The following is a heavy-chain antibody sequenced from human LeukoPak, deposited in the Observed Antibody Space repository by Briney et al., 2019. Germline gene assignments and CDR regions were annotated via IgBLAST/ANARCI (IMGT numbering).Heavy chain of an antibody. CDR3: AKDIAGYSYGFAPIAY. V-gene: IGHV3-9*01. CDR1: GFTCDDYA. D-gene: IGHD5-18*01. J-gene: IGHJ4*02. CDR2: ISWNSGSI. Sequence: GGSLILSSASAGFTCDDYAMHWVRQAPGKVLEWVSGISWNSGSISYSDSVKGRFTISRDNATNSLYLHMNSLRGEDTALYYCAKDIAGYSYGFAPIAYRGQGTLVTVSS.